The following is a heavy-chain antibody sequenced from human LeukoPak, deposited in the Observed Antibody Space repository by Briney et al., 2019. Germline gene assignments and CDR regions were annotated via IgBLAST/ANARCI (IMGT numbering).Heavy chain of an antibody. V-gene: IGHV1-46*01. CDR3: ARDPRLESSGYYFDY. J-gene: IGHJ4*02. D-gene: IGHD3-22*01. CDR1: GYTFTSYY. CDR2: INPSGGST. Sequence: GASVKVSCKASGYTFTSYYMHWVRQAPGQGLEWMGIINPSGGSTSYAQKFQGRVTMTRDTSTSTVYMELSSLRSEDTAVYYCARDPRLESSGYYFDYWGQGTLVTVSP.